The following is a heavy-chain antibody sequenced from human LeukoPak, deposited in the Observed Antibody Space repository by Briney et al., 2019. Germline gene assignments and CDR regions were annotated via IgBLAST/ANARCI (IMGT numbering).Heavy chain of an antibody. CDR2: ISHSGSTI. V-gene: IGHV3-11*04. D-gene: IGHD3-10*01. CDR3: ATYGSGSGTFFDS. CDR1: GYMFSDYY. Sequence: GGSLRLSCAVSGYMFSDYYMSWIRQAPEKGLEWLSYISHSGSTIYYADSVKGRFTVSRDNAKSSLYLQMNNLRAEDTALYYCATYGSGSGTFFDSWGQGTLVTVSS. J-gene: IGHJ4*01.